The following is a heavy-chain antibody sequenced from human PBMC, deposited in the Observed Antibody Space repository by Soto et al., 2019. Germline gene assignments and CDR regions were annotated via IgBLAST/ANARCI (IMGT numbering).Heavy chain of an antibody. Sequence: PGGSLRLSCAASGFTFSSYGMHWVRQAPGKGLEWVAVISYDGSNKYYADSVKGRFTISRDNAKNSLYLQMNSLRAADTAVYYCARRYGSLFDYWGQGSLVTVSS. D-gene: IGHD5-18*01. CDR2: ISYDGSNK. J-gene: IGHJ4*02. CDR3: ARRYGSLFDY. V-gene: IGHV3-30*03. CDR1: GFTFSSYG.